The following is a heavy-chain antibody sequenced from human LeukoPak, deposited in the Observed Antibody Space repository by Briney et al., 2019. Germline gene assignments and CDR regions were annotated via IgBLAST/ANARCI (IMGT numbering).Heavy chain of an antibody. CDR2: IYDSGST. Sequence: PSETLSLTCTVYSDSIRSYYWSWIRQPPGKGLEWIGFIYDSGSTNSNPSLKGRVTISVDTSKNQFSLKLSSVTAADTAVYYCARGVKPETFDIWGQGTMVTVSS. CDR3: ARGVKPETFDI. V-gene: IGHV4-59*01. J-gene: IGHJ3*02. CDR1: SDSIRSYY.